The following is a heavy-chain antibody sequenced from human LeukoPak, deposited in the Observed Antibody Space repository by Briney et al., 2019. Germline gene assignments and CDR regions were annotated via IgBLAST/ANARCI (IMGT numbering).Heavy chain of an antibody. CDR1: GGSINSGTSY. CDR3: SESSVSNSWAFDA. D-gene: IGHD3-22*01. Sequence: SETVSLTCTVSGGSINSGTSYWGWIRQPPGKGLEWIGNIFYTVTTYYNPSLKSRVTISIDTSRNQFSLKLSSVTAPDTAVYYCSESSVSNSWAFDAWGQGTLVTVSS. V-gene: IGHV4-39*01. CDR2: IFYTVTT. J-gene: IGHJ3*01.